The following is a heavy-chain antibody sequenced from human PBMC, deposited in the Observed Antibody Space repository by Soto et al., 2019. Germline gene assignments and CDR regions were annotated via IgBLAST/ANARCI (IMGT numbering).Heavy chain of an antibody. D-gene: IGHD5-18*01. CDR3: ARVKYSYGTGGLDY. CDR2: IYYSGST. Sequence: PSETLSLTCTVSGASISSGGYYWSWIRQHPGKGLEWIGYIYYSGSTYYNPSLKSRVTISVDTSKNQFSLKLSSVTAADTAVYYCARVKYSYGTGGLDYWGQGTLVTVSS. J-gene: IGHJ4*02. V-gene: IGHV4-31*03. CDR1: GASISSGGYY.